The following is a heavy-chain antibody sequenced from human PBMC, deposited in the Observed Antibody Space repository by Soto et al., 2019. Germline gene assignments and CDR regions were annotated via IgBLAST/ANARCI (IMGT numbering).Heavy chain of an antibody. CDR1: GYTFTSNS. CDR3: ARDLDTAMLNIFY. V-gene: IGHV1-18*04. D-gene: IGHD5-18*01. J-gene: IGHJ4*02. Sequence: ASLKVSCKASGYTFTSNSIVWVRQAPGQGLEWMGWINVYNGNTKYAQQLQGRVTMTRDTSTRTVYMELSSLRSEDTAVYYCARDLDTAMLNIFYWGQGTLVTVSS. CDR2: INVYNGNT.